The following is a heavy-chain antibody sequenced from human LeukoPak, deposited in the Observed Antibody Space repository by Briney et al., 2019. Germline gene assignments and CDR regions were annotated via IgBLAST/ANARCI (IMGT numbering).Heavy chain of an antibody. CDR2: ISSSGSTI. V-gene: IGHV3-48*03. D-gene: IGHD3-10*02. CDR3: AELGITMIGGV. CDR1: GFTFSSYE. J-gene: IGHJ6*04. Sequence: PGGSLRLSCAASGFTFSSYEMNWFRQAPGKGLEWVSYISSSGSTIYYADSVKGRFTISRDNAKNSLYLQMNSLRAEDTAVYYCAELGITMIGGVWGKGTTVTISP.